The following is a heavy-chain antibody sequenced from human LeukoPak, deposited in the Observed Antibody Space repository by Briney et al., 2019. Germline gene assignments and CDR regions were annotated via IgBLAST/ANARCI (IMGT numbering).Heavy chain of an antibody. CDR1: GGSNTSYY. CDR2: ISESGST. CDR3: ARVQMATLHFDY. V-gene: IGHV4-4*09. J-gene: IGHJ4*02. D-gene: IGHD5-24*01. Sequence: PSETLSLTCTVSGGSNTSYYWSWIRQPPGKGLEWIGYISESGSTNSNPSLKSRVTISVDTSKNQFSLKLSSVTAADTAVYYCARVQMATLHFDYWGQGTPVTVSS.